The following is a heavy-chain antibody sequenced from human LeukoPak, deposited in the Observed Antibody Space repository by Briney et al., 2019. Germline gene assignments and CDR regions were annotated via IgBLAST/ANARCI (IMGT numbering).Heavy chain of an antibody. CDR2: IYPGDSDT. V-gene: IGHV5-51*01. D-gene: IGHD6-13*01. J-gene: IGHJ3*02. CDR1: GYTFTSYW. CDR3: PRTIAAAVDAFDI. Sequence: GESLKISCKASGYTFTSYWIGWVRQVPGKGLEWMGIIYPGDSDTRYSPSFQGQVTISADKSISTAYLQWSSLKASDTAIYYCPRTIAAAVDAFDIWGQGTMVTVSS.